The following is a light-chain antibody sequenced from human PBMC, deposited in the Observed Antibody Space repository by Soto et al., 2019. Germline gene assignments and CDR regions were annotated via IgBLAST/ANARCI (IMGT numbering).Light chain of an antibody. CDR1: QSVSTN. CDR2: DIS. Sequence: ETVMTQSPATLSVSPGERATLSCRASQSVSTNLAWYQQKPGQAPRLLIYDISLRGTGIPTRFSGSGSGTEFTLTISSLQSEDFAVYYCQQYNSWHLTFGGGTRWIS. V-gene: IGKV3D-15*01. J-gene: IGKJ4*01. CDR3: QQYNSWHLT.